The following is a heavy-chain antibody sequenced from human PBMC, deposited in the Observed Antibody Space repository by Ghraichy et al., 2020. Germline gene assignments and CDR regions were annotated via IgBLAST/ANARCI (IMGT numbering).Heavy chain of an antibody. V-gene: IGHV4-34*01. CDR1: GGSFSGYY. Sequence: TLSLTCAVYGGSFSGYYWSWIRQPPGKGLEWIGEINHSGSTNYNPSLKSRVTISVDTSKNQFSLKLSSVTAADTAVYYCARGRRIAVAGTGRLYYYYGMDVWGQGTTVTVSS. D-gene: IGHD6-19*01. J-gene: IGHJ6*01. CDR3: ARGRRIAVAGTGRLYYYYGMDV. CDR2: INHSGST.